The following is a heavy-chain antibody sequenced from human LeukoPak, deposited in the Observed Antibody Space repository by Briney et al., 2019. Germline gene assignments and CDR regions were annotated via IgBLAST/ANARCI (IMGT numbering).Heavy chain of an antibody. CDR3: ARDQLVRDAFDI. V-gene: IGHV3-66*02. Sequence: GGSLRLSCAASGFTVSSNYMSWVRQAPGKGLEWVSVIYSGGSTYYADSVKGRFTISRDNSKNTLYLQMNSLRAEDTAVYYCARDQLVRDAFDIWGQGTMVTVSS. J-gene: IGHJ3*02. CDR2: IYSGGST. CDR1: GFTVSSNY.